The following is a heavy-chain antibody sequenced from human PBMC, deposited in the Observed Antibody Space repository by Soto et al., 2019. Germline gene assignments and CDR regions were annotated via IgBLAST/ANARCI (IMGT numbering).Heavy chain of an antibody. Sequence: GRSLRLSCAAPGFQFDDYAMHWARQLPGQGLEWVSGISFNSDSIGYADSVRGRFSISRDDAKNSLYLQMDSLRPEETALYYCAKEIEENQLLYDAYDMWXQGTMVTVSS. V-gene: IGHV3-9*01. CDR2: ISFNSDSI. D-gene: IGHD2-2*01. CDR1: GFQFDDYA. J-gene: IGHJ3*02. CDR3: AKEIEENQLLYDAYDM.